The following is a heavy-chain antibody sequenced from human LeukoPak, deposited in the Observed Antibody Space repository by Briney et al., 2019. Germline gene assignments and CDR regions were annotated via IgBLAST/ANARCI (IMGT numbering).Heavy chain of an antibody. CDR1: GYRFTSYS. V-gene: IGHV5-51*01. CDR2: IYIGDSDT. J-gene: IGHJ4*02. Sequence: GESLKISCKGSGYRFTSYSIGWVRQMPGKGLEWMGVIYIGDSDTRYSPSFQGQVTISVDRSISTAYLQWSSLKASDTAMYYCARLSSGIYSDYWGQGTLVTVSS. CDR3: ARLSSGIYSDY. D-gene: IGHD1-26*01.